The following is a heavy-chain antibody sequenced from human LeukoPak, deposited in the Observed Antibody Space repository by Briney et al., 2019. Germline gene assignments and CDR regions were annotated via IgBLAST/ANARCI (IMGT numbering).Heavy chain of an antibody. CDR2: IYYSENT. CDR1: GGSISSGDYY. CDR3: ARSWGGDYALNS. J-gene: IGHJ4*02. Sequence: SQTLSLTCTVSGGSISSGDYYWSWIRQPPGKGLEWIGYIYYSENTYYNPSLKSRVTMSVDTSKNQFSLKLSSVTAADTAVYHCARSWGGDYALNSWGQGTLVTVSS. V-gene: IGHV4-30-4*01. D-gene: IGHD4-17*01.